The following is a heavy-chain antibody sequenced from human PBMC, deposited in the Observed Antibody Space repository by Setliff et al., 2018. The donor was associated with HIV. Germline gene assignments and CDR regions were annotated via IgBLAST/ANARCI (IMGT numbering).Heavy chain of an antibody. V-gene: IGHV1-2*02. CDR3: ARALDSSADIEGYFDF. J-gene: IGHJ4*02. Sequence: ASVKVSCKASGYTFIGYNMHWVRQAPGQGLEWMGWINPNSGGTNYAQKFQGRVIMTRDTSISTAYMELSRLRSDDTAVYYRARALDSSADIEGYFDFWGQGMLVTVSS. CDR1: GYTFIGYN. D-gene: IGHD2-15*01. CDR2: INPNSGGT.